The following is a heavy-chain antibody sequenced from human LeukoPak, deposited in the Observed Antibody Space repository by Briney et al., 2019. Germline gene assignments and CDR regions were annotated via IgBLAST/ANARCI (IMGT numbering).Heavy chain of an antibody. CDR3: ARVGTVRGVIVGSFDY. V-gene: IGHV1-18*01. Sequence: ASVKVSCKASGYTFTSYGISWVRQAPGQGLEWMGWISAHNDNTNYAQKVQGRVTMTTDTSTSTAYMELRSLRSDDTAVYYCARVGTVRGVIVGSFDYWGQGTLVTVSS. CDR2: ISAHNDNT. D-gene: IGHD3-10*01. J-gene: IGHJ4*02. CDR1: GYTFTSYG.